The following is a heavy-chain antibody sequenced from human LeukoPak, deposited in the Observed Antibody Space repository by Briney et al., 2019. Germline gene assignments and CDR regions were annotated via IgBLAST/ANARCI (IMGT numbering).Heavy chain of an antibody. CDR3: ARDQGGSYSVRDDALDI. Sequence: ASLRVSCTASGYTFTGYYMHWVRQAPGQGLEWMARINPNSGGTNYAQKVQGRVTMTRDTSISTAYMELSRLRSEDTAVYYCARDQGGSYSVRDDALDIWGQGTMVTVSS. J-gene: IGHJ3*02. CDR1: GYTFTGYY. V-gene: IGHV1-2*06. CDR2: INPNSGGT. D-gene: IGHD1-26*01.